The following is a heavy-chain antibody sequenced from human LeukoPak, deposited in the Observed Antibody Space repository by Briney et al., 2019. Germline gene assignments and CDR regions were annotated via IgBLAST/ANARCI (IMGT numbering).Heavy chain of an antibody. CDR1: GGSISSSSYY. D-gene: IGHD4-17*01. J-gene: IGHJ4*02. CDR2: IYYGGST. V-gene: IGHV4-39*01. Sequence: PSETLSLTCTVYGGSISSSSYYWGWLRQPPGKGLDWIGSIYYGGSTYYNPAIKSRVTVSVDTSKNQFFLKLSSVTAADTSVYYCARVARYGDYFVDYWGQGTLVSVSS. CDR3: ARVARYGDYFVDY.